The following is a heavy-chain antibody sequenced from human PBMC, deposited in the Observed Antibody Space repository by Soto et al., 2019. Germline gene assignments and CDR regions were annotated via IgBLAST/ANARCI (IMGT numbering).Heavy chain of an antibody. D-gene: IGHD3-22*01. CDR1: GYSFTSYW. J-gene: IGHJ4*02. Sequence: GESLKISCKGSGYSFTSYWIGWVRQMPGKGLEWMGIIYPGDSDTRYSPSFQGQVTTSADKSISTAYLQWSSLKASDTAMYYCARRKAYYYDSSGYYFDYWGQGTLVTVSS. CDR2: IYPGDSDT. CDR3: ARRKAYYYDSSGYYFDY. V-gene: IGHV5-51*01.